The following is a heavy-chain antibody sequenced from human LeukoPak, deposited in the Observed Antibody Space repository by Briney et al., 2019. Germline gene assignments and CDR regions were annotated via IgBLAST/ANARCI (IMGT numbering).Heavy chain of an antibody. D-gene: IGHD2-2*01. Sequence: ASVKVSCKASGYTFTSYDINWVRQATGQGLEWMGWMNPNSGNTGHAQKFQGRVTMTRNTSISTAYMELSSLRSEDTAVYYCARVPAAYFRPPNHNWFDPWGQGTLVTVSS. V-gene: IGHV1-8*01. CDR1: GYTFTSYD. CDR2: MNPNSGNT. J-gene: IGHJ5*02. CDR3: ARVPAAYFRPPNHNWFDP.